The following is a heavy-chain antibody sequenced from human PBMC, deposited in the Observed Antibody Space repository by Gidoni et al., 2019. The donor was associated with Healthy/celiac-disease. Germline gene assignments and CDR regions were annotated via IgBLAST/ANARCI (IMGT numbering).Heavy chain of an antibody. Sequence: QLQLQESVPGLVNPSETLSLTCTVSGGSIRRSRYDWGWIRPPPGKGREWIGSIYYSGSNYYNPYLKSRGTISVDTSKNQFSRKLSAVTAADTAVYYWARKAAGNKATNNWFDPWGQGTLVTVSS. CDR1: GGSIRRSRYD. CDR2: IYYSGSN. D-gene: IGHD6-25*01. V-gene: IGHV4-39*01. J-gene: IGHJ5*02. CDR3: ARKAAGNKATNNWFDP.